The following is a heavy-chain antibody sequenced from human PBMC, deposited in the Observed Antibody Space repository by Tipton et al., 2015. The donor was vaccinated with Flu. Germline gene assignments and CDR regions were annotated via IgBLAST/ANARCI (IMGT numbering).Heavy chain of an antibody. CDR3: AKDQGETTVTTKLGY. CDR2: ISGSGGST. J-gene: IGHJ4*02. Sequence: CAASGFTFSSYAMSWVRQAPGKGLEWVSAISGSGGSTYYADSVKGRFTISRDNSKNTLYLQMNSLRAEDTAVYYCAKDQGETTVTTKLGYWGQGTLVTVSS. V-gene: IGHV3-23*01. CDR1: GFTFSSYA. D-gene: IGHD4-11*01.